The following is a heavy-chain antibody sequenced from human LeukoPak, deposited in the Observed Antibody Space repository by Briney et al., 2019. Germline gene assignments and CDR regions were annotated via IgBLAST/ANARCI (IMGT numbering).Heavy chain of an antibody. CDR1: GLTFSSSW. Sequence: GGSLRLSCAVSGLTFSSSWMDWVRQAPGKGLEWVASINPDGNKKYSADSVKGRFTISRDNAENSLYLQMNSLRVEDTAFYYCARDLAYSRLNYWGQGMLVTVSS. J-gene: IGHJ4*02. CDR2: INPDGNKK. CDR3: ARDLAYSRLNY. D-gene: IGHD5-18*01. V-gene: IGHV3-7*01.